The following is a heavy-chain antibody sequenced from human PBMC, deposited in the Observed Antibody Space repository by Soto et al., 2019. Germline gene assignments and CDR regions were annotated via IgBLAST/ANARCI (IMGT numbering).Heavy chain of an antibody. CDR1: GGTFSSYA. V-gene: IGHV1-69*01. Sequence: QVQLVQSGAEVKKPGSSVKVSCKASGGTFSSYAISWVRQAPGQGLEWMGGINPISGTANYAQKVKGRVTITTDEATSTAYMELSSLRSEDTAVYYCARSQGSSTSLEIYYYYYYGMDVWGQGTTVTVSS. D-gene: IGHD2-2*01. CDR3: ARSQGSSTSLEIYYYYYYGMDV. J-gene: IGHJ6*02. CDR2: INPISGTA.